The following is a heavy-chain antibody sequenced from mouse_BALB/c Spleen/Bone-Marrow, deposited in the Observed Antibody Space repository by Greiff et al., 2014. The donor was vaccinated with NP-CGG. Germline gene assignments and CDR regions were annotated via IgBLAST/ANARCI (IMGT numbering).Heavy chain of an antibody. CDR1: GYAFSGYW. J-gene: IGHJ2*01. D-gene: IGHD6-1*01. CDR2: IYPGDGDT. Sequence: VKLQESGAELVRPGSSVKISCKASGYAFSGYWMNWVKQRPGQGLEWIGQIYPGDGDTDYNGKFKGKATLTADKSSSTAYMQLSSLTSEDSAVYFCARGGICVDYWGQGTTLTVSS. CDR3: ARGGICVDY. V-gene: IGHV1-80*01.